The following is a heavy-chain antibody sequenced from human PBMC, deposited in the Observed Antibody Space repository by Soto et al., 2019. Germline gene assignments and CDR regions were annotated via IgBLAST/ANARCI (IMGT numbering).Heavy chain of an antibody. CDR3: STRAYDTNGYYRFDP. Sequence: PSETLSRTCAVYGGSFSGHSWTWIRQSPGKGLEWIGDINHSGRGNYSPSLKSRVTISLDTSKNQFPLTLSAVTAADTAMYYCSTRAYDTNGYYRFDPWGQGTLVTVS. CDR2: INHSGRG. J-gene: IGHJ5*01. V-gene: IGHV4-34*01. D-gene: IGHD3-22*01. CDR1: GGSFSGHS.